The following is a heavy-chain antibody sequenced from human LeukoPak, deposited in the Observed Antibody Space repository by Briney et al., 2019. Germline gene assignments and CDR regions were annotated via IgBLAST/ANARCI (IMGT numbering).Heavy chain of an antibody. J-gene: IGHJ4*02. D-gene: IGHD3-22*01. CDR1: GFTFSSYS. CDR2: ISSSNSYI. V-gene: IGHV3-21*01. Sequence: GGSLRLSCAASGFTFSSYSMNWVRQAPGKGLEWVSSISSSNSYIYYADSVKGRFTISRDNAKNSLYLEMNSLRAEDTAVYYCARTYYYDSSGYYYVRYFVYWGQGTLVTVSS. CDR3: ARTYYYDSSGYYYVRYFVY.